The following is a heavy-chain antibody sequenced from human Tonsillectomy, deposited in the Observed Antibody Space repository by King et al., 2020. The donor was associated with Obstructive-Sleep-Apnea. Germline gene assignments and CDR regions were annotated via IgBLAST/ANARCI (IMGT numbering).Heavy chain of an antibody. D-gene: IGHD3-3*01. V-gene: IGHV1-18*04. Sequence: QLVQSGPEVKKSGASVKVSCKGSGYTFPSYGISWVRQAPGQGLEWMGWISPYNGNTNYAQKVLGRVTMTTDTSTSTAYMELRSLRSDDTAVYFCARDLPYYDFWSSYIHDAFDIWGQGTMVTVSS. CDR2: ISPYNGNT. J-gene: IGHJ3*02. CDR3: ARDLPYYDFWSSYIHDAFDI. CDR1: GYTFPSYG.